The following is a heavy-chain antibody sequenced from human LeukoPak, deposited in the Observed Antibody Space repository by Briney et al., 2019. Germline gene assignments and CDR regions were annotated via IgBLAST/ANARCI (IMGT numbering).Heavy chain of an antibody. Sequence: GGSLRLSCAASGFTFSSYWMSWVRQAPGKGLEWVANIKQDGSEKYYVDSVKGRFTISRDNAKNSLYLQMNSLRAEDTAVYYCARDVLTGYPNWFDPWGQETLVTVSS. CDR1: GFTFSSYW. V-gene: IGHV3-7*03. D-gene: IGHD3-9*01. J-gene: IGHJ5*02. CDR3: ARDVLTGYPNWFDP. CDR2: IKQDGSEK.